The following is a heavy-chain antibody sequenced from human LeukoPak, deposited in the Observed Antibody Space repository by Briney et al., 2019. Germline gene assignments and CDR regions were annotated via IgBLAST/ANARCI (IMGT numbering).Heavy chain of an antibody. J-gene: IGHJ3*02. Sequence: SETLSLTCTVSGGSIRSYYWSWIRQPPGKGLEWIGYIYYSGSTNYNPSLKSRVTISVDTSKNQFSLKLSSVTAADTAVYYCARPLTYYYDTGAFDIWGQGTMVTVSS. D-gene: IGHD3-22*01. V-gene: IGHV4-59*08. CDR3: ARPLTYYYDTGAFDI. CDR2: IYYSGST. CDR1: GGSIRSYY.